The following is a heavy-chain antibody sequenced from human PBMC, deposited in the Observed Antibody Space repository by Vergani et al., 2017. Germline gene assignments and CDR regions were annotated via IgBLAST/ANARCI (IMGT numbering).Heavy chain of an antibody. J-gene: IGHJ5*02. Sequence: QVQLVQSGAEVKKPGASVKVSCKASGYTFTSYYMHWVRQAPGQRLEWMGWINTGNGNTKYSQKFQGRVTITRDTSASTAYMELSSLRSEDTAVYYCARDRKWELGWFDPWGQGTLVTVSS. V-gene: IGHV1-3*04. CDR2: INTGNGNT. CDR3: ARDRKWELGWFDP. CDR1: GYTFTSYY. D-gene: IGHD1-26*01.